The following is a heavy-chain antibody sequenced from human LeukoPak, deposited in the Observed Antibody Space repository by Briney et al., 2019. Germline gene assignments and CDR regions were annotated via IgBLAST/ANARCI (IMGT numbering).Heavy chain of an antibody. CDR3: TRAKRVIFDY. Sequence: ASVKVSCKASGYTFTYYYMHWVRQAPGQGLEWMGWINPNSGATLYAQKFQGRVTMTRDTSINTAYMELSSLRSDDTAVYYCTRAKRVIFDYWGQGTLVTVSS. J-gene: IGHJ4*02. D-gene: IGHD1-1*01. CDR2: INPNSGAT. CDR1: GYTFTYYY. V-gene: IGHV1-2*02.